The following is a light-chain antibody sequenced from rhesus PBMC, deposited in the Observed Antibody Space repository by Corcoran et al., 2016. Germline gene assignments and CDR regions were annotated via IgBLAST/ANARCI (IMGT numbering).Light chain of an antibody. CDR3: QLGYGAPRT. J-gene: IGKJ1*01. CDR2: YAS. CDR1: QAISNN. Sequence: DIQMTQSPSSLSASVGDTVTITCRASQAISNNLAWYQQKPGKVPKLLNYYASTLQSGVPSRFSGSGYGTDFTLTISSLQPEDFATYYCQLGYGAPRTFGPGTKLESK. V-gene: IGKV1S15*01.